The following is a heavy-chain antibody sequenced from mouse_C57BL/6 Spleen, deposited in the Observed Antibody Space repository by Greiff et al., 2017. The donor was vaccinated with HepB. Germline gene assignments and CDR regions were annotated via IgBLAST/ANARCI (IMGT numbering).Heavy chain of an antibody. CDR3: ARQEEYYGSSYAWFAY. Sequence: QVQLQQPGAELVKPGASVKMSCKASGYTFTSYWITWVKQRPGQGLEWIGDIYPGSGSTNYNEKFKSKATLTVDTSSSTAYMQLSSLTSEDSAVYYCARQEEYYGSSYAWFAYWGQGTLVTVSA. CDR1: GYTFTSYW. J-gene: IGHJ3*01. D-gene: IGHD1-1*01. CDR2: IYPGSGST. V-gene: IGHV1-55*01.